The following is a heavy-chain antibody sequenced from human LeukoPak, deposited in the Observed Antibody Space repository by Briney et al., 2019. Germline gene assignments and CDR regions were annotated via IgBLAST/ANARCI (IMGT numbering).Heavy chain of an antibody. CDR3: ARVPSSHVYYYYGMDV. Sequence: PSETLSLTCAVYGGSFSGYYWSWIRQPPGKGLEWIGEINHSGSTNYNPSLKSRVTISVDTSKKQFSLKLSSVTAADTAVYYCARVPSSHVYYYYGMDVWGQGTTVTVSS. J-gene: IGHJ6*02. CDR2: INHSGST. V-gene: IGHV4-34*01. CDR1: GGSFSGYY.